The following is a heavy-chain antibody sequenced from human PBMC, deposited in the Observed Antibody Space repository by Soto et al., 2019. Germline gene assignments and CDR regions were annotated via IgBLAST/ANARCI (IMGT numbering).Heavy chain of an antibody. CDR1: GFTFSSYG. CDR2: IWYDGSNK. Sequence: PGGSLRLSCAASGFTFSSYGMHWVRQAPGKGLEWVAVIWYDGSNKYYADSVKGRFTISRDNSKNTLYLQMNSLRAEDTAVYYCARNNWNSGLFDYWGQGTLVTVSS. D-gene: IGHD1-7*01. CDR3: ARNNWNSGLFDY. V-gene: IGHV3-33*01. J-gene: IGHJ4*02.